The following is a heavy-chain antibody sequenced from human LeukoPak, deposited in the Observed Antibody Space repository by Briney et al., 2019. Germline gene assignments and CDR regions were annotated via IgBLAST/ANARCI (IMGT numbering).Heavy chain of an antibody. CDR1: GGSFSGYY. V-gene: IGHV4-34*01. CDR2: INHSGST. J-gene: IGHJ4*02. Sequence: PSETLSLTCAVYGGSFSGYYWSWIRQPPGKGLEWTGEINHSGSTNYNPSLKSRVTISVDTSKNQFSLKLSSVTAADTAVYYCARQTASGLFILPGGQGTLVTVSS. CDR3: ARQTASGLFILP. D-gene: IGHD3/OR15-3a*01.